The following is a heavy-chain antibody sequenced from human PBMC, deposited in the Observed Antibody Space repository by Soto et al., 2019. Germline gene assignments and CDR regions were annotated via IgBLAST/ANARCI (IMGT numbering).Heavy chain of an antibody. CDR3: VRRVSGNYDY. Sequence: EVQLAESGGGMVQPGGSLRLSCVASGFTFSSYDVHWVRQAPGKGLEYVSSISSNGGTTYYGNSVKGRFTISRDNSKNTLYRQMGSLRAEDMAVYYCVRRVSGNYDYWGQGTLVTVSS. D-gene: IGHD1-7*01. J-gene: IGHJ4*02. CDR2: ISSNGGTT. V-gene: IGHV3-64*01. CDR1: GFTFSSYD.